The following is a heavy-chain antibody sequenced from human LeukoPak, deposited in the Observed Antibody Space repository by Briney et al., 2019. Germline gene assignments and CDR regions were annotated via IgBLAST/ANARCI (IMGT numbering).Heavy chain of an antibody. V-gene: IGHV3-33*01. Sequence: PGGSLRLSCAASGFPFSSYGMHWVRQAPGKGLEWVARLVYDERNDYANSVKGRFTISRDNSKNTLYLQMDNLRVDDTAVYYCARDLSAAYGFWGQGILVTVSS. CDR1: GFPFSSYG. CDR2: LVYDERN. J-gene: IGHJ4*02. CDR3: ARDLSAAYGF. D-gene: IGHD2-21*01.